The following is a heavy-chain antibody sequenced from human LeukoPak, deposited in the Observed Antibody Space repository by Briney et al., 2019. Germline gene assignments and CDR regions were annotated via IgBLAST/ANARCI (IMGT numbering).Heavy chain of an antibody. D-gene: IGHD2-8*01. CDR1: GYTFTGHS. Sequence: ASVKVSCKASGYTFTGHSIHWVRQSPGQGLEWMGWISPNSGGTNYAQKFQGRVTMTRDTSISTAYMELSRLRSDDTAVYYCARFWCTNGVCYNYYYYYGMDVWGQGTTVTVSS. CDR2: ISPNSGGT. CDR3: ARFWCTNGVCYNYYYYYGMDV. J-gene: IGHJ6*02. V-gene: IGHV1-2*02.